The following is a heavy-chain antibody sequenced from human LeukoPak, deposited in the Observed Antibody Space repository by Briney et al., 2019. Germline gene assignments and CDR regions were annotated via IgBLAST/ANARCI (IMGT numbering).Heavy chain of an antibody. CDR3: ATAVAKITTVALDS. J-gene: IGHJ4*02. Sequence: ASVKVSCKVSGYTLTELSMHWVRQAPGKGLEWMGGFDPEDGETIYAQKFQGRVTMTEDTSTDTAYMELSSLRSEDTAVYYCATAVAKITTVALDSWGQGTLVTVSS. CDR1: GYTLTELS. CDR2: FDPEDGET. D-gene: IGHD5-24*01. V-gene: IGHV1-24*01.